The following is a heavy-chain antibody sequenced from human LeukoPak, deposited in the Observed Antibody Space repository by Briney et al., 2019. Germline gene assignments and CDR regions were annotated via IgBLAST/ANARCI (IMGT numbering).Heavy chain of an antibody. J-gene: IGHJ5*02. CDR2: IYYSGST. D-gene: IGHD4-17*01. CDR1: GGSISSSSYY. V-gene: IGHV4-39*07. CDR3: ARGPGYGDYGGVNWFDP. Sequence: SETLSLTCTVSGGSISSSSYYWGWIRQPPGKGLEGIGSIYYSGSTYYNPSLKSRVTISVDTSKNQFSLKLSSVTAADTAVYYCARGPGYGDYGGVNWFDPWGQGTLVTVSS.